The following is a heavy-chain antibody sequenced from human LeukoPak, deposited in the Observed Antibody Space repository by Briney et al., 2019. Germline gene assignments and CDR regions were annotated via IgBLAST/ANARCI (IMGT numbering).Heavy chain of an antibody. CDR2: ISSSGTTI. V-gene: IGHV3-48*03. D-gene: IGHD3-16*01. J-gene: IGHJ5*02. CDR1: GFTFSSYE. Sequence: PGGSLRLSCAASGFTFSSYEMNWVRQAPGRGLEWVSYISSSGTTIYYADSVKGRFTISRDNAKNSLYLQMISLRVVDTALYYCTREGDLALAAYDSWGQGTLVTVSS. CDR3: TREGDLALAAYDS.